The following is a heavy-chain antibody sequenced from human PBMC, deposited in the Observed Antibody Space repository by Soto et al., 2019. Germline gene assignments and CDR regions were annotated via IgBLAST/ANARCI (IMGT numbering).Heavy chain of an antibody. D-gene: IGHD1-26*01. CDR2: IVVGSGNT. V-gene: IGHV1-58*01. CDR1: GFTFTSSA. J-gene: IGHJ4*02. CDR3: AARYSGWSPNFDY. Sequence: ASVKVSCKASGFTFTSSAVQWVRQARGQRLEWIGWIVVGSGNTNYAQKFQERVTITRDMSTSTAYMELSSLRSEDTAVYYCAARYSGWSPNFDYWGQGTLVTV.